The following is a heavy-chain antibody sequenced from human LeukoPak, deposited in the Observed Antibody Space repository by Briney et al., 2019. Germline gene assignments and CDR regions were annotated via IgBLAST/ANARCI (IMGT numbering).Heavy chain of an antibody. CDR3: ARRVVDSSSPDY. D-gene: IGHD6-13*01. CDR1: GGSISSSSYY. V-gene: IGHV4-39*01. J-gene: IGHJ4*02. Sequence: SETLSLTCTVSGGSISSSSYYWGWIRQPPGKGLEWIGSIYYSGSTYYNPSLKSRVTISVDTSKNQFSLKLSSVTAADTAVYYCARRVVDSSSPDYWGQGTLVTVSS. CDR2: IYYSGST.